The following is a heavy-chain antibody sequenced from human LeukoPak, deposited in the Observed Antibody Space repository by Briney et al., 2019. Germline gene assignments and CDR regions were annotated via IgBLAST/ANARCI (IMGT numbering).Heavy chain of an antibody. V-gene: IGHV3-48*01. CDR3: ARAQYYSDSTGYYYLHY. D-gene: IGHD3-22*01. CDR1: GFTFSSYH. Sequence: GGSLRLSCVGSGFTFSSYHMNWVRQAPGKGLEWVSYISSSSSTIYYADSVKGRLTISRDNAKNSLYLQTNSLRAEDTAVYYCARAQYYSDSTGYYYLHYWGQGTLVTVSS. CDR2: ISSSSSTI. J-gene: IGHJ4*02.